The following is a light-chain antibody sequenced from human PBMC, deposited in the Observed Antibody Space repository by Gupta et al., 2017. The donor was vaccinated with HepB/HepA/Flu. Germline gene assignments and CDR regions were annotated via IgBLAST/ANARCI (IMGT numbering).Light chain of an antibody. V-gene: IGKV3-11*01. CDR1: QSVSHY. CDR3: QQRGDWPLT. J-gene: IGKJ4*01. CDR2: DSS. Sequence: EIVLTQSPAALSLSPGERATLSCRASQSVSHYLAWYQQRPGQAPRLLIYDSSQGATGVPARFSGSGSGTDFTLTISGLEPEDSAIYFCQQRGDWPLTFGGGTXVEIK.